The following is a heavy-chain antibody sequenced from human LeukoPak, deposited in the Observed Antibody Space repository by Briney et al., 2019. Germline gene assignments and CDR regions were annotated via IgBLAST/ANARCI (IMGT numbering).Heavy chain of an antibody. Sequence: ASVKASCKASGYTFTSYDINWVRQATGQGLEWMGWMNPNSGNTGYAQKFQGRVTMTRNTSISTAYMELSSLRSEDTAVYYCARGSSATITWFYYYYGMDVWGQGTTVTVSS. V-gene: IGHV1-8*01. D-gene: IGHD5-24*01. CDR1: GYTFTSYD. CDR3: ARGSSATITWFYYYYGMDV. CDR2: MNPNSGNT. J-gene: IGHJ6*02.